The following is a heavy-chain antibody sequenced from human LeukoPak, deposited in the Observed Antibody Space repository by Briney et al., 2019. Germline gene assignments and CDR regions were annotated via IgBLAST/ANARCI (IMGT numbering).Heavy chain of an antibody. D-gene: IGHD2-2*02. V-gene: IGHV3-74*01. J-gene: IGHJ4*02. CDR3: GRGFSIVPAGIPDY. CDR2: IHSDGRIT. CDR1: GFSFNNYW. Sequence: GGSLRLSCAGSGFSFNNYWMHWVRQAPGKGLVWVSRIHSDGRITTYADSVKGRFTISRDNAKNTLYLQMNSLRAEDTAVYYCGRGFSIVPAGIPDYWGLGTLVTVSS.